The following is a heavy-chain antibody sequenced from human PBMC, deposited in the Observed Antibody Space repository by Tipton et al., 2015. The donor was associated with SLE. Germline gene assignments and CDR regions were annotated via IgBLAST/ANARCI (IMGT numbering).Heavy chain of an antibody. CDR2: IYRSGST. CDR3: VSSGYPLGSFDV. CDR1: GGSISNYY. Sequence: TPSLTCSVSGGSISNYYWSWIRQPAGKGLEWIGRIYRSGSTDYNTSLKSRVTMSVDTSRNRFSLKLTSVTAADAAVYYCVSSGYPLGSFDVWGQGTMVTVS. V-gene: IGHV4-4*07. J-gene: IGHJ3*01. D-gene: IGHD3-16*02.